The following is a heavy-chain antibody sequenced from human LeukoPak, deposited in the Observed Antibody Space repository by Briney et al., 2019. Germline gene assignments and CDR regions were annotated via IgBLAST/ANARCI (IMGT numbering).Heavy chain of an antibody. Sequence: PSETLSLTCTVSGGSISSYYWSWIRQPPGKGLEWIGYIYYSGSTNYNPSLKSRVTISVDTSKNQFSLKLSSVTAADTAVYYCAGHGSGSHLGWFDPWGQGTLVTVSS. CDR2: IYYSGST. J-gene: IGHJ5*02. CDR3: AGHGSGSHLGWFDP. V-gene: IGHV4-59*01. CDR1: GGSISSYY. D-gene: IGHD3-10*01.